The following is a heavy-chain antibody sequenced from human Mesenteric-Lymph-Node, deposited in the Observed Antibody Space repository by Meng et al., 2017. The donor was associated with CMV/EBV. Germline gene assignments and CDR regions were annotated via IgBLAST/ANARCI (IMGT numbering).Heavy chain of an antibody. CDR2: IYYSGTT. Sequence: SETLSLTCTVSGGSISSRTYYWAWIRQPPGKGLEWIGTIYYSGTTYYNPSLKSRLTISVDTSKNHFSLKLSSVTAADTVVYYCAGYCSSTSCYSALGDYWGQGTLVTVSS. J-gene: IGHJ4*02. CDR1: GGSISSRTYY. CDR3: AGYCSSTSCYSALGDY. V-gene: IGHV4-39*02. D-gene: IGHD2-2*01.